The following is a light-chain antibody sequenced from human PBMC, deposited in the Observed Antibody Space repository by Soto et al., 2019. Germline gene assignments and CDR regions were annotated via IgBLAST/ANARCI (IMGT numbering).Light chain of an antibody. CDR2: GVT. Sequence: QSVLTQPASVSGSPGQSITISCTGTSSDVGAYNYVSWYQQHPGEAPKLIIYGVTNRPSGVSYRFSGSKSDYTASLTISGLQAEEEADYYCSSYSTSFFYVFGTGTKVTVL. J-gene: IGLJ1*01. CDR1: SSDVGAYNY. V-gene: IGLV2-14*01. CDR3: SSYSTSFFYV.